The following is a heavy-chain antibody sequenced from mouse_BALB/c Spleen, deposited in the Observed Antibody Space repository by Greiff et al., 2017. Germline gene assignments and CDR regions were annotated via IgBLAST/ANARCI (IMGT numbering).Heavy chain of an antibody. CDR1: GYSITSDYA. CDR2: ISYSGST. Sequence: EVQLVESGPGLVKPSQSLSLTCTVTGYSITSDYAWYWIRQFPGNKLEWMGYISYSGSTSYNPSLKSRISITRDTSKNQFFLQLNSVTTEDTATYYCARYYYGSSSEAMDDWGQGTSVTVSS. J-gene: IGHJ4*01. V-gene: IGHV3-2*02. D-gene: IGHD1-1*01. CDR3: ARYYYGSSSEAMDD.